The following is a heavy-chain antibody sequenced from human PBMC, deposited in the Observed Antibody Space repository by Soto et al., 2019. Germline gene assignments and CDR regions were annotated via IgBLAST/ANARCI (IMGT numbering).Heavy chain of an antibody. V-gene: IGHV4-34*01. CDR1: GGSFSGYY. CDR2: INHSGST. CDR3: ARGIVVVPAAKATHYYMDV. D-gene: IGHD2-2*01. Sequence: QVQLQQWGAGLLKPSETLSLTCAVYGGSFSGYYWSWIRQPPGKGLEWIGEINHSGSTNYNPSLKSRVTMSVDTSKNQFSLKLSSVTAADTAVYYCARGIVVVPAAKATHYYMDVWGKGTTVTVSS. J-gene: IGHJ6*03.